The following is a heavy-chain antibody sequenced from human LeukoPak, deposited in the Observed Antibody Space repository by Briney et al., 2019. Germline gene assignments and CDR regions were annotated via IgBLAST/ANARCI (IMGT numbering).Heavy chain of an antibody. Sequence: GGSLRLSCAASGFTFSSYSMNWVRQAPGKGLEWVSSITRSSTSTYYTDSVRGRFTISRDNAKNSLYLQMNSLRAEDTAVYYCARDNWNDAPGGFDHWGQGTLVTVSS. J-gene: IGHJ5*02. CDR2: ITRSSTST. CDR1: GFTFSSYS. V-gene: IGHV3-21*01. D-gene: IGHD1-20*01. CDR3: ARDNWNDAPGGFDH.